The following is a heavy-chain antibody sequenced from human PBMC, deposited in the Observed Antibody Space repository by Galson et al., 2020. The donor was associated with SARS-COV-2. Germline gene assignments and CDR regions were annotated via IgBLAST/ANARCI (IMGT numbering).Heavy chain of an antibody. Sequence: GESLKISCAGSGFIFSSFSMNWVRQAPGKGLEWLSYISSSGDTIYYAESVKGRFTISRDNDKYSLYLQMNSLRAEDTAVYYCVGELLPFFAFDIWGQGTMVTVSS. J-gene: IGHJ3*02. V-gene: IGHV3-48*01. CDR1: GFIFSSFS. CDR3: VGELLPFFAFDI. D-gene: IGHD1-26*01. CDR2: ISSSGDTI.